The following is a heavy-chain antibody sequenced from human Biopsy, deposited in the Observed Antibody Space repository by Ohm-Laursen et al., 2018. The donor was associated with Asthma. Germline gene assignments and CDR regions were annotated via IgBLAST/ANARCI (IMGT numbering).Heavy chain of an antibody. V-gene: IGHV1-3*04. CDR2: VNTGNGDT. D-gene: IGHD3-9*01. CDR3: ARTYYDFLTGQVKDVFGV. CDR1: GYNFISFA. J-gene: IGHJ3*01. Sequence: GALVKVSCNASGYNFISFAIHWVRQAPGQRLEWMGWVNTGNGDTKYSQKFQGRVTITRDTSASTAYMELRSLRSEDTATYYCARTYYDFLTGQVKDVFGVWGQGTMVTVSS.